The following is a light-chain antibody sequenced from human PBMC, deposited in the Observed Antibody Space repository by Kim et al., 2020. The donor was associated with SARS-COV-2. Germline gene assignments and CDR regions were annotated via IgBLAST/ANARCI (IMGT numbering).Light chain of an antibody. CDR1: NIGSKN. Sequence: VALGQTATITCGEDNIGSKNVRWYQQKPGQAPVLVIYRDSNRPSGIPDRFSGSSSGNTASLTITGTQAGDEADYYCNSRDSNDNVVFGGGTQLTVL. CDR2: RDS. CDR3: NSRDSNDNVV. V-gene: IGLV3-9*01. J-gene: IGLJ2*01.